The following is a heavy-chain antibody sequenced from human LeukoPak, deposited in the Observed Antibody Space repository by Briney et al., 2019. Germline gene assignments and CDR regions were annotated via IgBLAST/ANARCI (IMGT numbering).Heavy chain of an antibody. Sequence: GGSLRLSCAASGFTFSSYAMHWVRQAPGKGLEWVAVISYDGSNKYYADSVKGRFTISRDNSKNTLYLQMNSLRAEDTAVYYCARGYDFWSGYYFDYWGQGTLVTVSS. CDR2: ISYDGSNK. CDR3: ARGYDFWSGYYFDY. V-gene: IGHV3-30-3*01. D-gene: IGHD3-3*01. CDR1: GFTFSSYA. J-gene: IGHJ4*02.